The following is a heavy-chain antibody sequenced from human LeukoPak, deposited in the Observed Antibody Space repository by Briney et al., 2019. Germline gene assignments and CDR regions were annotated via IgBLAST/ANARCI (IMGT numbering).Heavy chain of an antibody. D-gene: IGHD1-7*01. CDR1: GDTFTSYD. Sequence: GASVKVSCKASGDTFTSYDINWVRQATGQGLEWMGWMNPNSGNTGYAQKFQGRVAMTRYTSISTAYMELSSLRSEDTAVYYCVRQKLELRDYYYMDVWGKGTTVTVSS. CDR2: MNPNSGNT. V-gene: IGHV1-8*01. CDR3: VRQKLELRDYYYMDV. J-gene: IGHJ6*03.